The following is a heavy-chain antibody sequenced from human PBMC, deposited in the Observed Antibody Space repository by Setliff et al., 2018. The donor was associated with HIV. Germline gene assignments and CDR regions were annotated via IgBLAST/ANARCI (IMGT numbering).Heavy chain of an antibody. CDR3: ARSPPTTFWSGYTYYYYMDV. D-gene: IGHD3-3*01. Sequence: SETLSLTCTVSGGSISEYYWSWIRQPPGKGLEWIGYIYTSGSTNYNPSLRSRVTISVDTSKNQFSLKLNSVTAADTAVYYCARSPPTTFWSGYTYYYYMDVWGKGTTVTVSS. V-gene: IGHV4-59*01. CDR2: IYTSGST. CDR1: GGSISEYY. J-gene: IGHJ6*03.